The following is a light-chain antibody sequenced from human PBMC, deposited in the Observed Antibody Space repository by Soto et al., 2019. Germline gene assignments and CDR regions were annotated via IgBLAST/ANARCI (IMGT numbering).Light chain of an antibody. CDR2: TAS. CDR3: QQIDSYPRT. Sequence: IQLTQSPSSLSASVGDRVTITCRAGQGISSSLAWYQQKPGKAPNLLIYTASTLQTGVPSRFSGSGSGTDFALTISSLQPEDFATYYWQQIDSYPRTFGQGTKVEI. J-gene: IGKJ1*01. CDR1: QGISSS. V-gene: IGKV1-9*01.